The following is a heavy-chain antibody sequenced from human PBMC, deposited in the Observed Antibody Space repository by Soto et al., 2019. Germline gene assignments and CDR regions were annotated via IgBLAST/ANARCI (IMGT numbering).Heavy chain of an antibody. V-gene: IGHV3-48*02. CDR1: GFSFRDHS. CDR2: ISSSSENI. D-gene: IGHD2-21*02. Sequence: GGSLRLSCVGSGFSFRDHSMNWVRQPPGKGLQWISYISSSSENIYYADSVKGRFTVSRDNAKNTLFLQMNSLRDDDSAIYYCARLPKGSVVTGWGKGSLVTV. J-gene: IGHJ4*01. CDR3: ARLPKGSVVTG.